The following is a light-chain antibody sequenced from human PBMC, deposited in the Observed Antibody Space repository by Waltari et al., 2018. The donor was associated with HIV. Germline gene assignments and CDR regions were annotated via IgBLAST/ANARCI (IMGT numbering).Light chain of an antibody. CDR1: HSNLGPHY. CDR2: YNH. J-gene: IGLJ2*01. V-gene: IGLV1-51*01. Sequence: QSVLTQPPSVSAAPGQRVTISCSGSHSNLGPHYVSWYQQFPVTPPQLLIYYNHPRSAGIPDRFSGSKSVTSATLAITGLQTEDEADYYCGTWDTSLSAGLFGGGTKVTVL. CDR3: GTWDTSLSAGL.